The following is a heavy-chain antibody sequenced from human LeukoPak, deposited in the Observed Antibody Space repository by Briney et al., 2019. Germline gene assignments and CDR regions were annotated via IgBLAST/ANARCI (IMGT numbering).Heavy chain of an antibody. Sequence: AGGSLRLSCAASGFTFDDYAMHWVRQAPGKGLEWVSGISWNSGTIGYADSVKGRFTISRDNAKNSLYLQMNSLRAEDTALYYCAKDISASNYYGMDVWGRGTTVTVSS. J-gene: IGHJ6*02. CDR1: GFTFDDYA. CDR3: AKDISASNYYGMDV. V-gene: IGHV3-9*01. CDR2: ISWNSGTI. D-gene: IGHD1-26*01.